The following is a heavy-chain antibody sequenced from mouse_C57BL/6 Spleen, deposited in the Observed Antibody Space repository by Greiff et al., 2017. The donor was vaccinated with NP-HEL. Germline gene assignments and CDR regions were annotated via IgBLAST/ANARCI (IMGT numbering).Heavy chain of an antibody. CDR2: INPNNGGT. CDR3: ARGAQATYYYAMDY. Sequence: VQLQQSGPELVKPGASVKMSCKASGYTFTDYNMHWVKQSHGKSLEWIGYINPNNGGTSYNQKFKGKATLTVNKSSSTAYMELRSLTSEDSAVYYCARGAQATYYYAMDYWGQGTSVTVSS. J-gene: IGHJ4*01. CDR1: GYTFTDYN. V-gene: IGHV1-22*01. D-gene: IGHD3-2*02.